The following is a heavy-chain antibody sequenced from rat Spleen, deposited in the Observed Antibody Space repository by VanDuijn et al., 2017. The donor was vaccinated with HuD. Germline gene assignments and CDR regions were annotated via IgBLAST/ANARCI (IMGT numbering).Heavy chain of an antibody. CDR3: ASETPYYFDY. V-gene: IGHV5-25*01. CDR1: GFTFSNYD. D-gene: IGHD4-2*01. CDR2: ISPSGGST. Sequence: EVQLVESGGGLVQPGRSLKLSCAASGFTFSNYDMAWVRQAPTKGLEWVASISPSGGSTYYRDSVKGRFTVSRDNAKSTLYLQMDSLRSEDTATYYCASETPYYFDYWGQGVMVTVSS. J-gene: IGHJ2*01.